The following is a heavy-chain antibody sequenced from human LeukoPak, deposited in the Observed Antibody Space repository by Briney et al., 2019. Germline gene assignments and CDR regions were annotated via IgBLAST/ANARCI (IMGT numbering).Heavy chain of an antibody. CDR1: GDSISSYY. D-gene: IGHD3-22*01. J-gene: IGHJ5*02. CDR2: IFNSGST. CDR3: ARELSDHYSSYFDP. V-gene: IGHV4-59*01. Sequence: SETLSLTCTVSGDSISSYYWSWIRQPPGKGLEWIGYIFNSGSTNYNPSLKSRVTISKDTPKNQFSLRLSSVTAADTAVYYCARELSDHYSSYFDPWGQGTLVTVSS.